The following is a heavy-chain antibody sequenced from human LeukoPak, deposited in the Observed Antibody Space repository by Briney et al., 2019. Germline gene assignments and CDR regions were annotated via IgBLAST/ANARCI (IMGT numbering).Heavy chain of an antibody. V-gene: IGHV3-74*01. J-gene: IGHJ4*02. CDR3: AKDFGLRQREVPHFFDY. CDR1: GFTFSNYW. Sequence: GGSLRLSCAASGFTFSNYWMHWVRQAPGKGLVYVSRINSDGSSANYADSVQGRFTISRDNSKNTLYLQMNSLRAEDTAVYYCAKDFGLRQREVPHFFDYWGQGTLVTVSS. D-gene: IGHD2-2*01. CDR2: INSDGSSA.